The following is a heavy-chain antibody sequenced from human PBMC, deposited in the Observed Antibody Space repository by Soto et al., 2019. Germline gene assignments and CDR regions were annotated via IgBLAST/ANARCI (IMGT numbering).Heavy chain of an antibody. Sequence: PSETLSLTCTVSGGSISSSGYYWSWIRQPPGKGLEWIGEINHSGSTNYNPSLKSRVTISVDTSKNQFSLKLSSVTAADTAVYYCARGLAGVSYYYYYMDVWGKGTTVTVSS. CDR3: ARGLAGVSYYYYYMDV. CDR2: INHSGST. CDR1: GGSISSSGYY. D-gene: IGHD6-19*01. J-gene: IGHJ6*03. V-gene: IGHV4-39*07.